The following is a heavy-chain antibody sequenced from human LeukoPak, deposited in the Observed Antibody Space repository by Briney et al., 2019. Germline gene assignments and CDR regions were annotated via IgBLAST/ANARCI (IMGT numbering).Heavy chain of an antibody. CDR1: AGSFSGYY. V-gene: IGHV4-34*01. CDR2: INHSGST. D-gene: IGHD4-17*01. CDR3: ARGRSQITTVTKFGWFDP. Sequence: SETLSLTCAVYAGSFSGYYWSWIRQPPGKGLEWIGEINHSGSTNYNPSLRSRVTISVDTSKNQFSLKLSSVTAADTAVYYCARGRSQITTVTKFGWFDPWGQGTLVTVSS. J-gene: IGHJ5*02.